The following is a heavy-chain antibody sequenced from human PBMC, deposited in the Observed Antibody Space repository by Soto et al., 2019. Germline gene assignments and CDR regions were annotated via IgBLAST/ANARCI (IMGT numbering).Heavy chain of an antibody. V-gene: IGHV1-69*12. D-gene: IGHD1-26*01. CDR3: ASEEGGCPHDAFDI. Sequence: QVQLVQSGAEVKKPGSSVKVSCKASGGTFSSYAISWVRQAPGQGLEWMGGIIPIFGTANYAQKFQGRVTXXAXESXSTAYMELSSLRSEDTAVYYCASEEGGCPHDAFDIWGQGTMVTVSS. J-gene: IGHJ3*02. CDR1: GGTFSSYA. CDR2: IIPIFGTA.